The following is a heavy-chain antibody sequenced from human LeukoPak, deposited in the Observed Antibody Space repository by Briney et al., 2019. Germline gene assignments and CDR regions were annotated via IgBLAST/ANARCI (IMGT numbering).Heavy chain of an antibody. V-gene: IGHV4-34*01. Sequence: SETLSLTCAASGGSFSVYYWSWIRHPPGKGLEWIGEINHRGSTNYNPSLKSRVTISVDTSKNQFSLKLGSVTAADTAVYYCARGPRIAVAGRRSWFDPWGQGTLVTVSS. CDR2: INHRGST. CDR1: GGSFSVYY. J-gene: IGHJ5*02. D-gene: IGHD6-19*01. CDR3: ARGPRIAVAGRRSWFDP.